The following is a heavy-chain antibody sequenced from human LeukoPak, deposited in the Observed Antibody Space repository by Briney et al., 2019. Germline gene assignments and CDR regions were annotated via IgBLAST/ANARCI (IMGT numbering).Heavy chain of an antibody. CDR3: ARVPGAAYYDFWSGYDTAQYYFDY. D-gene: IGHD3-3*01. CDR2: INHSGST. J-gene: IGHJ4*02. V-gene: IGHV4-34*01. Sequence: SETLSLTCTVSGGSISSYYWSWIRQPPGKGLEWIGEINHSGSTNYNPSLKSRVTISVDTSKNQFSLKLSSVTAADTAVYYCARVPGAAYYDFWSGYDTAQYYFDYWGQGTLVTVSS. CDR1: GGSISSYY.